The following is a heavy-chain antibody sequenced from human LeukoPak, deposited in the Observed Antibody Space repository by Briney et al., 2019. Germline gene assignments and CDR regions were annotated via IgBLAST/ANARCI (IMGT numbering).Heavy chain of an antibody. V-gene: IGHV1-2*02. D-gene: IGHD6-19*01. CDR1: GYTFTVYY. CDR3: SREGVGRIAVAGTVDYFGY. J-gene: IGHJ4*02. Sequence: GASVTVCFTASGYTFTVYYIHWVRQAPGQGLEWMGWINPNTGGTKYAQRFQGRVSMTSDTSISTDYMELSRLRPGATAVDYCSREGVGRIAVAGTVDYFGYWGQGTLVTVSS. CDR2: INPNTGGT.